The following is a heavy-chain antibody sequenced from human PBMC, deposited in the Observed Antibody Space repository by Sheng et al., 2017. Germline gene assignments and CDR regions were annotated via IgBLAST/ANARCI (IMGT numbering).Heavy chain of an antibody. Sequence: EVQLLESGGGLVQPGGSLRLSCAASGFTFSSYAMSWVRQAPGKGLEWVSAISGSGGSTYYADSVKGRFTISRDNSKNTLYLQMNSLRAEDTAVYYCAKDLTQCSSTSCYSSFDYWGQGTLVTVSS. CDR1: GFTFSSYA. CDR2: ISGSGGST. CDR3: AKDLTQCSSTSCYSSFDY. D-gene: IGHD2-2*01. V-gene: IGHV3-23*01. J-gene: IGHJ4*02.